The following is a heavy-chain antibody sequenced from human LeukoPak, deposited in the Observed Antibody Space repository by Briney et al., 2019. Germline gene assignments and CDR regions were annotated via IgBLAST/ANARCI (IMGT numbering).Heavy chain of an antibody. D-gene: IGHD1-1*01. CDR3: ARDLDETFDY. CDR2: IYSGGTT. CDR1: GFTVSNSY. J-gene: IGHJ4*02. Sequence: GGSLRLSCAAPGFTVSNSYMSWVRQAPGKGLEWVSVIYSGGTTYYADSVKGRFTISRDNSKNTLYLQMNSLRAEDTAVYYCARDLDETFDYWGQGTLVTVSS. V-gene: IGHV3-53*05.